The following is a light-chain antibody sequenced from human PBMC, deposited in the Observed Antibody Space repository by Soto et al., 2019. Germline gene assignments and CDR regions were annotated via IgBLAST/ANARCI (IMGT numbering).Light chain of an antibody. CDR1: QSVSSN. Sequence: EIVMTQSSATLSVSPGERATLSCRASQSVSSNLAWYQQKPGQAPRLLIYGASTRATGIPARFSGSGSGTEFTLTISSLQSADFAVYYCQQYNNWPHTFGQGTKLEIK. CDR2: GAS. CDR3: QQYNNWPHT. J-gene: IGKJ2*01. V-gene: IGKV3-15*01.